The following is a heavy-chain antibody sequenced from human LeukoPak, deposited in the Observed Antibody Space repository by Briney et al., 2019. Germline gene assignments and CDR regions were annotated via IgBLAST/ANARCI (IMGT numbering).Heavy chain of an antibody. J-gene: IGHJ3*02. Sequence: GGSLRLSCVGSGFSFRSHWVNWVRQSPGKGLEWVANIKPDGSDKYYVDSARGRFTVSRDNAKNSLFLQINTLRTEDTAVYYCARIVRGIVMPQNAFDIWGQGTMVTVSS. D-gene: IGHD3-22*01. CDR3: ARIVRGIVMPQNAFDI. V-gene: IGHV3-7*01. CDR1: GFSFRSHW. CDR2: IKPDGSDK.